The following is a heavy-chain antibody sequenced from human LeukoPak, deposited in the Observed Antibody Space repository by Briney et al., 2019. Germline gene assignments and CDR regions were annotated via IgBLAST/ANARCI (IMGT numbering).Heavy chain of an antibody. V-gene: IGHV4-59*01. J-gene: IGHJ6*04. CDR2: IYYSGST. D-gene: IGHD6-13*01. CDR3: ARDSSSWFPRYYGMDA. CDR1: GGSISSYY. Sequence: SETLSLTCTVSGGSISSYYWSWIRQPPGKGLEWIGYIYYSGSTNYNPSLKSRVTISVDTSKNQFSLKLSSVTAADTAVYYCARDSSSWFPRYYGMDAWGKGTTVTVSS.